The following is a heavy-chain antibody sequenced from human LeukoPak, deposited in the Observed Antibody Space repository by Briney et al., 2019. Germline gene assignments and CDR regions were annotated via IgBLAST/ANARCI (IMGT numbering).Heavy chain of an antibody. CDR3: ARAFLVGYSPEEYFFDY. Sequence: SETLSLTCTVSGGSISSSSYYWGWIRQPPGKGLQWIGSIYYSRNTYYNPSLKSRVTISVDKSKNQFSLKLNSVTAADTAVYYCARAFLVGYSPEEYFFDYWGQGTLVTVSS. CDR2: IYYSRNT. J-gene: IGHJ4*02. CDR1: GGSISSSSYY. D-gene: IGHD2-15*01. V-gene: IGHV4-39*07.